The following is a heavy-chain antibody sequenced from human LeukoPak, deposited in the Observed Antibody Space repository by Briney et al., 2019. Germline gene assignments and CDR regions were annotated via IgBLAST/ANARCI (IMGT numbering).Heavy chain of an antibody. D-gene: IGHD3-10*01. V-gene: IGHV4-34*01. CDR1: GGSFSGYY. J-gene: IGHJ4*02. CDR2: INHSGST. Sequence: SETLSLTCAVYGGSFSGYYWSWIRQPPGKGLEWIGEINHSGSTNYNPSLKSRVTISVDTSKNQFSLKLSSVTAADTAVYYCARGLGYYGSGSYYSNWGQGTLVTVSS. CDR3: ARGLGYYGSGSYYSN.